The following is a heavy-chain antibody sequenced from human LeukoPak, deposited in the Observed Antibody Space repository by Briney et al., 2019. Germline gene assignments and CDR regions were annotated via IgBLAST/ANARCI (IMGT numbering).Heavy chain of an antibody. CDR1: GFTFSSYA. J-gene: IGHJ6*03. CDR3: TTDLDHSSGWYRSFWWPYYMDV. D-gene: IGHD6-19*01. V-gene: IGHV3-23*01. Sequence: GGSLRLSCAASGFTFSSYAMSWVRQAPGKGLEWVSAISGSGGSTYYADSVKGRFTISRDNSKNTLYLQMNSLKTEDTAVYYCTTDLDHSSGWYRSFWWPYYMDVWGKGTTVTISS. CDR2: ISGSGGST.